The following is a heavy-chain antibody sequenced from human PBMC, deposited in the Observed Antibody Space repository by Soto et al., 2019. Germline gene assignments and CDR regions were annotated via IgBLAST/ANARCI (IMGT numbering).Heavy chain of an antibody. CDR2: INHSGST. CDR3: ARVVYSSSWSVDY. Sequence: QVQLQQWGAGLLKPSETLSLTCAVYGGSFSGYYWSWIRQPPGKGLEWIGEINHSGSTNYNPSLKSRVTISLHTSKNQLSLKLRSVTAADTAVYYCARVVYSSSWSVDYWGQGTLVTVSS. CDR1: GGSFSGYY. D-gene: IGHD6-13*01. J-gene: IGHJ4*02. V-gene: IGHV4-34*01.